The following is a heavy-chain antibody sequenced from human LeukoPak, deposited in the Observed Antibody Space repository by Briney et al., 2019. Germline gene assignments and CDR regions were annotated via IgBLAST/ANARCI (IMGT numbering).Heavy chain of an antibody. J-gene: IGHJ6*02. V-gene: IGHV3-15*01. Sequence: GGSLRLSCAASGFTFSNAWMSWVRQAPGKGLEWVGRIKSKTDGGTTDYAAPVKGRFTISGDNSKNTLYLQMNSLRAEDTAVYYCARAIAAAGKYYYYGMDVWGQGTTVTVSS. CDR3: ARAIAAAGKYYYYGMDV. D-gene: IGHD6-13*01. CDR2: IKSKTDGGTT. CDR1: GFTFSNAW.